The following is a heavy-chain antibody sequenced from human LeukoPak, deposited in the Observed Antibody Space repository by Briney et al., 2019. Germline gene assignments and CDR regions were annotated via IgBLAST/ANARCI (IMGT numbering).Heavy chain of an antibody. CDR1: GYTFTSYY. V-gene: IGHV1-46*01. Sequence: ASVKVSCKASGYTFTSYYMYWVRQAPGQGLEWMGIINPSGGSTNYAQKFQGRVTMTRDKSTSTVYMELRGLRFEDTAMYYCARDLNSYGYSYDSWGQGTLVTVSS. CDR3: ARDLNSYGYSYDS. CDR2: INPSGGST. J-gene: IGHJ4*02. D-gene: IGHD5-18*01.